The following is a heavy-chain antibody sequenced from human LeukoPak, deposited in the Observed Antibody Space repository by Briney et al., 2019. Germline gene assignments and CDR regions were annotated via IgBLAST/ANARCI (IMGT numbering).Heavy chain of an antibody. CDR2: INPSGGST. J-gene: IGHJ5*02. Sequence: ASVKVSCKASGYTFTTYYMHWVRQAPEQGLEWMGIINPSGGSTSYAQKFQGRVTMTRDMSTRTDYVELSSLRYEDTAVYYCARDVSSTSSWWFDPWGQGTLVIVSS. D-gene: IGHD2-2*01. V-gene: IGHV1-46*01. CDR3: ARDVSSTSSWWFDP. CDR1: GYTFTTYY.